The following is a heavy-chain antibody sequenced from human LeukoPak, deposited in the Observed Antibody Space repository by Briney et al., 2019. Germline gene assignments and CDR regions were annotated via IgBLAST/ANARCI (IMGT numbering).Heavy chain of an antibody. J-gene: IGHJ4*02. V-gene: IGHV3-23*01. CDR1: GFTFSNYA. Sequence: QTGGSLRLSCGASGFTFSNYAMSWVRQAPGKGLEWVSAISGGAGSTYYTDSVKGRFTISRDNSKSTLYLQMNNLRAEDAAVYYCARHGGMAVIITLASWGQGTLVTVSS. D-gene: IGHD3-10*01. CDR2: ISGGAGST. CDR3: ARHGGMAVIITLAS.